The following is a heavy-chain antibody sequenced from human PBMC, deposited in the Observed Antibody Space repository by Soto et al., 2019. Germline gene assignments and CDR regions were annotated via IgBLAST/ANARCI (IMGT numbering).Heavy chain of an antibody. CDR3: ARQGRSSTIGGYYYYYYGMDV. V-gene: IGHV5-51*01. Sequence: GESLKISCKGSGDSFTSYWIGWVRQMPGKGLEWMGIIYPGDSDTRYSPSFQGQVTISADKSISTAYLQWSSLRASDTAMYYCARQGRSSTIGGYYYYYYGMDVWGQGTTVTVSS. J-gene: IGHJ6*02. CDR2: IYPGDSDT. CDR1: GDSFTSYW. D-gene: IGHD6-6*01.